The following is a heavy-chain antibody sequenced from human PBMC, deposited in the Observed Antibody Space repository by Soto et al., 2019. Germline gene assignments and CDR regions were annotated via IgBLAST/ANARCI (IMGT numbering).Heavy chain of an antibody. CDR3: ARPYKPSGSYLFGY. V-gene: IGHV3-20*04. D-gene: IGHD1-26*01. CDR1: GFTFDDYG. Sequence: GGSLRLSCAASGFTFDDYGMSWVRQAPGKGLEWVSGINWNGGSTGYADSVKGRFTISRDNAKNSLYLQMNSLRAEDTALYYCARPYKPSGSYLFGYWGQGTLVTVSS. CDR2: INWNGGST. J-gene: IGHJ4*02.